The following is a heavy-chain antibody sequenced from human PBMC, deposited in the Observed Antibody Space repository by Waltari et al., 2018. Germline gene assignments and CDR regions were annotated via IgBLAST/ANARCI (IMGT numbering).Heavy chain of an antibody. CDR2: ISGSGGST. D-gene: IGHD1-7*01. V-gene: IGHV3-23*01. CDR3: AKVPTGANAY. J-gene: IGHJ4*02. Sequence: EVHLLESGGDLVQPGGSLRLSCAASGFTFSTYAMSWVRQAPGKGLGWVSGISGSGGSTYYADSVKGRFTISRDNSNNTLYLQMNSLRVEDTAIYYCAKVPTGANAYWGQGALVTVSS. CDR1: GFTFSTYA.